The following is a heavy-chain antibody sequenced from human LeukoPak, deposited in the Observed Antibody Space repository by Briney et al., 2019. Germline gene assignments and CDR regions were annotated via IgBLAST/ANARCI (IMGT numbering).Heavy chain of an antibody. J-gene: IGHJ4*02. V-gene: IGHV4-39*01. CDR3: ARHRRFMGYFDY. Sequence: SETLSLTCTVSGGSISSSSYYWGWIRQPPGKGLEWIGSIYYSGSTYYNPSLKSRITISVDMSKNQFSLKLSSVTAADTAVYYCARHRRFMGYFDYWGQGTLVTVSS. CDR2: IYYSGST. CDR1: GGSISSSSYY. D-gene: IGHD3-10*01.